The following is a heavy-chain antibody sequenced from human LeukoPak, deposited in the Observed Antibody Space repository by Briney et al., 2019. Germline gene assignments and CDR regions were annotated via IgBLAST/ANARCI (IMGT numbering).Heavy chain of an antibody. J-gene: IGHJ4*02. D-gene: IGHD3-10*01. CDR2: IHSSDGTR. Sequence: GWSLRLSCVASGFTFSSYEMNWVRQAPGKGLEWGSYIHSSDGTRYYADSVNGRFTISRDNAKNSLYLQMSSLRAEDTAVYYCAPTHYYGSGSNYYFDNWGQGTLVTVSS. CDR3: APTHYYGSGSNYYFDN. CDR1: GFTFSSYE. V-gene: IGHV3-48*03.